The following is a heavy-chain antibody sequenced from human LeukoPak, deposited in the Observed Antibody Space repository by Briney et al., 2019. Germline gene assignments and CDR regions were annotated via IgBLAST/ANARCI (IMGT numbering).Heavy chain of an antibody. CDR2: IYYSGST. V-gene: IGHV4-59*08. CDR3: ARHDYNEPDFDY. Sequence: SETLSLTCTVSGGSISGYYWSWIRQPPGKGLEWIAYIYYSGSTTYNPSLKSRVTISVDTSKNQFSLKLSSVTAADTAVYYCARHDYNEPDFDYWGQGTLVTVSS. J-gene: IGHJ4*02. D-gene: IGHD4-11*01. CDR1: GGSISGYY.